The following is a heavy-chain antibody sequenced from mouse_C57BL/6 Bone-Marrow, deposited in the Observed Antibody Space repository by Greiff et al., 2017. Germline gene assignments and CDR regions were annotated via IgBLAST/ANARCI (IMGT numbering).Heavy chain of an antibody. V-gene: IGHV2-2*01. CDR1: GFSLTSYG. J-gene: IGHJ2*01. Sequence: VQRVESGPGLVQPSQSLSITCTVSGFSLTSYGVHWVRQSPGKGLEWLGVIWSGGSTDYNAAFISRLSISKDNSKSQVFFKMNSPQADDTAIYYWARPLDYWGQGTTLKVSS. CDR2: IWSGGST. CDR3: ARPLDY.